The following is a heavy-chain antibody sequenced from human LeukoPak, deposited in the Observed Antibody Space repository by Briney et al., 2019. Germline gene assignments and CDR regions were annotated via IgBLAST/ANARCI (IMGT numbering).Heavy chain of an antibody. CDR2: ISGSGGST. D-gene: IGHD3-22*01. J-gene: IGHJ4*02. V-gene: IGHV3-23*01. CDR1: GFTFSSYA. Sequence: GGSLRLSCAASGFTFSSYAMSWVCQAPGKGLEWVSAISGSGGSTYCADSVKGRFTISRDNSKNTLYLQMNSLRAEDTAVYYCAKDRGYYDSSGYYLSYFDYWGQGTLVTVSS. CDR3: AKDRGYYDSSGYYLSYFDY.